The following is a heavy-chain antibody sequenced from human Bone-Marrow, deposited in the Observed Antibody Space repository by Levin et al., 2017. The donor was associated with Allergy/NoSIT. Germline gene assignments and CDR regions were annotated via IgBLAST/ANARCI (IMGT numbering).Heavy chain of an antibody. J-gene: IGHJ4*02. CDR2: TYIGGST. V-gene: IGHV4-4*07. CDR1: SDSITTYY. CDR3: VRGKYSTWSRED. Sequence: SQTLSLTCTVSSDSITTYYWSWIRQPAGRGLEWIGRTYIGGSTNYNPSLKSRVTMSVDTSTNEVSLRLTSVTAADTAVYYCVRGKYSTWSREDWGQGSLITVSS. D-gene: IGHD6-13*01.